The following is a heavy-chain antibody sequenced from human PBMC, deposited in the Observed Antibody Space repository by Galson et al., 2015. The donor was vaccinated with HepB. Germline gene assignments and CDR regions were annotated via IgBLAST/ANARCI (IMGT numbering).Heavy chain of an antibody. J-gene: IGHJ2*01. CDR1: GGTFSSYA. V-gene: IGHV1-69*06. Sequence: SVKVSCKASGGTFSSYAISWVRQAPGRGLEWMGGIIPIFGTANYAQKFQGRVTITADKSTSTAYMELSSLRSVDTAVYYCARDLGGSYPGGRNWYFDLWGRGTLVTVSS. CDR2: IIPIFGTA. D-gene: IGHD1-26*01. CDR3: ARDLGGSYPGGRNWYFDL.